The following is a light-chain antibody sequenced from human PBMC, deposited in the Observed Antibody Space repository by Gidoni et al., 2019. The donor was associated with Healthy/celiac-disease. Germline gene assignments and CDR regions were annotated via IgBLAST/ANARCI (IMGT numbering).Light chain of an antibody. CDR2: GNS. Sequence: QSLLTPPPSVSGAPGQRVTIACTGSRSNIGAGYDVHWYQQLPGTAPKLLIYGNSNRPSGVPDRFSGSKSGTSASLAITGLQAEDEADYYCQSYDSSLSGPLFGGGTKLTVL. J-gene: IGLJ2*01. V-gene: IGLV1-40*01. CDR3: QSYDSSLSGPL. CDR1: RSNIGAGYD.